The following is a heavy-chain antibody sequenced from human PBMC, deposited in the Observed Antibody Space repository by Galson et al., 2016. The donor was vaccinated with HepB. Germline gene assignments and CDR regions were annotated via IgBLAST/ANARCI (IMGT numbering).Heavy chain of an antibody. CDR3: AREKPKTLSYYGSGSYNYYCSGMDV. Sequence: SETLSLTCSVSGDSISSHYWNWIRQPPGKGLEWIGFVYDSGSTNYNPSLNSRAPISLDTSRNQISLKLSSVTAADTAVYYRAREKPKTLSYYGSGSYNYYCSGMDVWGQGTTVTVSS. CDR2: VYDSGST. J-gene: IGHJ6*02. D-gene: IGHD3-10*01. CDR1: GDSISSHY. V-gene: IGHV4-59*11.